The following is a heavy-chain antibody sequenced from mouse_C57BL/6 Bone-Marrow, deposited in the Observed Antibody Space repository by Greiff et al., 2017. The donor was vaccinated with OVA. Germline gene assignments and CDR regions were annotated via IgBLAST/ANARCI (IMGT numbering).Heavy chain of an antibody. Sequence: EVQLQESGGDLVKPGGSLKLSCAASGFTFSSYGMSWVRQTPDKRLEWVATISSGGSYTYYPDSVKGRATISRDNAKNTLYLQMSSLKSEDTAMYYCARHGDYGSFFDYGGRGTTLTVSS. CDR2: ISSGGSYT. CDR1: GFTFSSYG. CDR3: ARHGDYGSFFDY. D-gene: IGHD1-1*01. V-gene: IGHV5-6*01. J-gene: IGHJ2*01.